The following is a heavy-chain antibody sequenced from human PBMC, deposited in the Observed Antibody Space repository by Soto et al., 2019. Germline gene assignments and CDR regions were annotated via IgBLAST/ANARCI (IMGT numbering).Heavy chain of an antibody. CDR2: ISAYNGDT. CDR1: GYTFNRYS. J-gene: IGHJ4*02. Sequence: QVQLVQSGAEVKKPGASVKVSCKASGYTFNRYSISWVRQAPGQGLEWMGWISAYNGDTNYAHQLQGRVTLTTDTFTRTAYMELRNLRSDDTAMYYCARDHAGSGWFRFDSWGQGTLVTVSS. CDR3: ARDHAGSGWFRFDS. V-gene: IGHV1-18*01. D-gene: IGHD6-19*01.